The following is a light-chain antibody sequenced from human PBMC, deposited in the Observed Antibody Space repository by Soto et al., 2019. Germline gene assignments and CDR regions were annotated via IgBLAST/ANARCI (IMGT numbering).Light chain of an antibody. V-gene: IGKV2-30*02. CDR3: MQGTHWPRT. J-gene: IGKJ1*01. CDR2: RVS. Sequence: DAVLIQSPASLPATLGQPASISCRSTQSLVHSDGNTYLNWFHQRPGQSPRRLLYRVSNRDSGVPDKFSGSGSGTNFSLKISWVEADDVGVYYCMQGTHWPRTFGQGTKVDI. CDR1: QSLVHSDGNTY.